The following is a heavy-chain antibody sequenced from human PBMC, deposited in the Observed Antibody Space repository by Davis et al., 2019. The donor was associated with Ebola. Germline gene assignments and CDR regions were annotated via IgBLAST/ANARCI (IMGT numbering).Heavy chain of an antibody. Sequence: MPSETLSLTCTVSGTSIRPYYWSWIRQSPGKGLEWIGYIYYTGTTNFNPFLKSRVTLSVHTSENKFSLKLSSVTAADTAVYYCARQESQLHRYYFDSWGQGTLVTVSS. V-gene: IGHV4-59*08. D-gene: IGHD4-23*01. CDR1: GTSIRPYY. CDR3: ARQESQLHRYYFDS. J-gene: IGHJ4*02. CDR2: IYYTGTT.